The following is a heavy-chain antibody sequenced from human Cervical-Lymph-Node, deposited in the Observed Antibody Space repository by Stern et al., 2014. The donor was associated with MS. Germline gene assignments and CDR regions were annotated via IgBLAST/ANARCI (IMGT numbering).Heavy chain of an antibody. Sequence: VQLVESGAGVVQPGRSLRLSCAASGFGFRRYALHWVRQAPGKGLEWVALIAYDGRDKYYTDSVKGRFTVSRDNSNNTVDLEMNSLRLEDTAVYYCAKGGSGSYLDWGQGSLVTVSS. CDR3: AKGGSGSYLD. D-gene: IGHD1-26*01. V-gene: IGHV3-30*04. CDR2: IAYDGRDK. J-gene: IGHJ4*02. CDR1: GFGFRRYA.